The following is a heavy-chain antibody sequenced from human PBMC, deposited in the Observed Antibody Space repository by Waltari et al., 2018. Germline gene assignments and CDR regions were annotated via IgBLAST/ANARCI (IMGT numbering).Heavy chain of an antibody. J-gene: IGHJ4*02. Sequence: QVQLKESGPGLVKPSETLSLTCTVPGGSINSYYWSWFRQPPGKGLEWIGYIYYTGTTNYSPSLKSRVTMSVDTSKDQFSLKVTSVTAADTAMYYCARHEGGGLNALWGQGTLVTVSS. CDR1: GGSINSYY. CDR2: IYYTGTT. D-gene: IGHD3-16*01. V-gene: IGHV4-59*08. CDR3: ARHEGGGLNAL.